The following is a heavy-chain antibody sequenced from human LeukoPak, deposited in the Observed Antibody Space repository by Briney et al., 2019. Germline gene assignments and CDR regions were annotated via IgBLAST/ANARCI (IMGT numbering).Heavy chain of an antibody. CDR3: EREVSGWFHYYYYYYMDV. Sequence: ASVKVSCKASGYTFTSYYMHWVRQAPGQGLEWMGWISAYNGNTNYAQKLQGRVTMTTDTSTSTAYMELRSLRSDDTAVYYCEREVSGWFHYYYYYYMDVWGKGTTVTVSS. D-gene: IGHD6-19*01. CDR1: GYTFTSYY. CDR2: ISAYNGNT. J-gene: IGHJ6*03. V-gene: IGHV1-18*04.